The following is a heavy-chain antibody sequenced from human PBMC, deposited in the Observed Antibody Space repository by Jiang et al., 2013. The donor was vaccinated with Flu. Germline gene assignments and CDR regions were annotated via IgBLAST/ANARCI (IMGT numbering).Heavy chain of an antibody. CDR3: ARGPSQHYVWGSYYFDY. V-gene: IGHV4-34*01. J-gene: IGHJ4*02. D-gene: IGHD3-16*01. Sequence: SRVTISVDTSKNQFSLKLSSVTAADTAVYYCARGPSQHYVWGSYYFDYWGQGTLVTVSS.